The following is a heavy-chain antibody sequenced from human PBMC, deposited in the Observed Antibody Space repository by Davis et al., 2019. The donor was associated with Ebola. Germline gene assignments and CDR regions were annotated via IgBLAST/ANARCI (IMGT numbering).Heavy chain of an antibody. J-gene: IGHJ4*02. Sequence: GESLKISCAASGFTFSSYAMSWVRQAPGKGLEWVSAISGSGGSTYYADSVKGRFTISRDNSKNTLYLQMNSLRAEDTAVYYCAKDGGYSLGYWGQGTLVTVSS. CDR3: AKDGGYSLGY. D-gene: IGHD5-18*01. CDR2: ISGSGGST. CDR1: GFTFSSYA. V-gene: IGHV3-23*01.